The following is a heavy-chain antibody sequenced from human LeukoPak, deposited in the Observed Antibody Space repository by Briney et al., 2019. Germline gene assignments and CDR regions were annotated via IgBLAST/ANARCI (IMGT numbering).Heavy chain of an antibody. J-gene: IGHJ4*02. D-gene: IGHD3-22*01. CDR1: GFTFSSYA. CDR2: ISYDGSNK. CDR3: ARDKVESYYDSSGYLSLSLDY. V-gene: IGHV3-30*04. Sequence: PGGSLRLSCAASGFTFSSYAMHWVRQAPGKGLEWVAVISYDGSNKYYADSVKGRFTISRDNSKNTLYLQMNSLRAEDTAVYYCARDKVESYYDSSGYLSLSLDYWGQGTLVTVSS.